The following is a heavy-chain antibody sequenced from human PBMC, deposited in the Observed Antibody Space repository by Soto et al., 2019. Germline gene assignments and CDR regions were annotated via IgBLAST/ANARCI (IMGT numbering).Heavy chain of an antibody. V-gene: IGHV1-2*04. Sequence: GASVKVSCKASGYTFTGYYMHWVRQAPGQGLEWMGWINPNSGGTNYAQKFQGWVTMTRDTSISTAYMELSRLRSDDTAVYYCARAAPTGYSGGTMCDYWGQGTLVTVSS. CDR2: INPNSGGT. D-gene: IGHD2-15*01. CDR1: GYTFTGYY. J-gene: IGHJ4*02. CDR3: ARAAPTGYSGGTMCDY.